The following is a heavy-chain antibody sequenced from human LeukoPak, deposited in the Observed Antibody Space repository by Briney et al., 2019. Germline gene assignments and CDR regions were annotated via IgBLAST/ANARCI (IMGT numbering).Heavy chain of an antibody. D-gene: IGHD5-12*01. CDR3: ATGIIVATDLS. Sequence: SETLSLTCTVSGGSISSYYWSWLRQPPGKGLEWIGYIYYSGSTNYNPSLKSRVTISVDTSKNQFSLKLSSVTAADTAVYYCATGIIVATDLSWGQGTLVTVSS. CDR2: IYYSGST. J-gene: IGHJ4*02. CDR1: GGSISSYY. V-gene: IGHV4-59*01.